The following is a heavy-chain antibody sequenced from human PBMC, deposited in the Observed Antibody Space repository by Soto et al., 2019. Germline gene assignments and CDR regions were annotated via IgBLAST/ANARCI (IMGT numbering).Heavy chain of an antibody. Sequence: PGGSLRLSCAASGLTFSSFAMSWVRQAPGKGLEWVSGISGSGGSTYHADSVKGRFIISRDNSKNMLYLQMNSVRAEDTAVYYCAKGHSSSPSPQYYYYGMDVWGQGTTVTV. CDR3: AKGHSSSPSPQYYYYGMDV. J-gene: IGHJ6*02. CDR1: GLTFSSFA. CDR2: ISGSGGST. V-gene: IGHV3-23*01. D-gene: IGHD6-13*01.